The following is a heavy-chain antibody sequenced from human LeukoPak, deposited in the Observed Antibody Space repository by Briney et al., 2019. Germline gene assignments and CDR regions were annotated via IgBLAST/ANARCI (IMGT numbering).Heavy chain of an antibody. CDR3: ARISYQPWFWSGPRGWFNP. D-gene: IGHD3-3*01. V-gene: IGHV4-34*01. Sequence: PSETLSLTCAVYGGSFSGYYWSWIRQPPGKGLEWIGEINHSGSTNYNPSLKSRVTISVDTSKNQFSLKLSSVTAADTAVYYCARISYQPWFWSGPRGWFNPWGQGTLVTVSS. CDR2: INHSGST. CDR1: GGSFSGYY. J-gene: IGHJ5*02.